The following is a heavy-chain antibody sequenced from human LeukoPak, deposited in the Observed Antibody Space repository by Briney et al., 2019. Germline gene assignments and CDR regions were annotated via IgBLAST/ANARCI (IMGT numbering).Heavy chain of an antibody. CDR2: INPNSGGT. CDR1: GYTFTGYC. V-gene: IGHV1-2*02. CDR3: ARAQSLTAPAGTFANS. Sequence: GASVKVSCKASGYTFTGYCLHWVRRAPGQGLEWMGWINPNSGGTYYTQRFQGRVTMTRDTSISTAYMELSSLRSDDTAVYYCARAQSLTAPAGTFANSWGQGTLVTVSS. D-gene: IGHD6-13*01. J-gene: IGHJ4*02.